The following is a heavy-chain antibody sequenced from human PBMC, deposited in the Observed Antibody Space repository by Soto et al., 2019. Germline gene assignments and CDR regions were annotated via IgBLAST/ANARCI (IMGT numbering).Heavy chain of an antibody. CDR1: GGSISSGGYY. Sequence: PSETLSLTCTVSGGSISSGGYYWSWIHQHPGKGLEWIGYIYYSGSTYYNPSLKSRVTISVDTSKNQFSLKLSLRSDDTAVYYCARGAPSDYWGQGTLVTVSS. V-gene: IGHV4-31*03. CDR2: IYYSGST. CDR3: ARGAPSDY. J-gene: IGHJ4*02.